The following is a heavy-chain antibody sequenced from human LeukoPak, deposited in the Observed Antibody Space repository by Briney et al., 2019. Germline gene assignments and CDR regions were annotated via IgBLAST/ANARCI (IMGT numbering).Heavy chain of an antibody. CDR2: ISYDGSNK. Sequence: GGSLRLSCAASGFTFSSYAMHWVRQAPGKGLEWVAVISYDGSNKYYADSVKGRFTISRDNSKNTLYLQMNSLRAEDTAVYYCARGRYDILTGYSSYYFDYWGQGTLVTVSS. V-gene: IGHV3-30*04. CDR1: GFTFSSYA. D-gene: IGHD3-9*01. CDR3: ARGRYDILTGYSSYYFDY. J-gene: IGHJ4*02.